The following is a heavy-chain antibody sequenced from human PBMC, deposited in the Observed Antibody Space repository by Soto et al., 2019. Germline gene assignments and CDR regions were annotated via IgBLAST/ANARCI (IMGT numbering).Heavy chain of an antibody. D-gene: IGHD3-10*01. Sequence: ASVKVSCRASGYTCTRFGISAVRQAPGQGLEWMGWISAYNGNTNYAQKLQGRVTMTTDTSTSTAYMELRSLRSDDTAVYYCARTGVKQNWFEPWGQGTLVTVSS. CDR3: ARTGVKQNWFEP. V-gene: IGHV1-18*01. CDR1: GYTCTRFG. J-gene: IGHJ5*02. CDR2: ISAYNGNT.